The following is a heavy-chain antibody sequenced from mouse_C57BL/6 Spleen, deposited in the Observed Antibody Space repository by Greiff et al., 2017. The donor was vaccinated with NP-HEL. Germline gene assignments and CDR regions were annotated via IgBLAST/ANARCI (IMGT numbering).Heavy chain of an antibody. J-gene: IGHJ4*01. Sequence: VQLQESGAELARPGASVKMSCKASGYTFTSYTMHWVKQRPGQGLEWIGYINPSSGYTKYNQKFKDKATLTADKSSSTAYMQLSSLTSEDSAVYYCAREGTVVDYYAMDYWGQGTSVTVSS. CDR3: AREGTVVDYYAMDY. V-gene: IGHV1-4*01. CDR2: INPSSGYT. CDR1: GYTFTSYT. D-gene: IGHD1-1*01.